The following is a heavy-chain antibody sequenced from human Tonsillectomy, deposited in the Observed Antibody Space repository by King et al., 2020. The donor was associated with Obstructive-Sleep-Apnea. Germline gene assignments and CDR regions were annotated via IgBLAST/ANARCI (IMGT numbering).Heavy chain of an antibody. D-gene: IGHD4-11*01. CDR2: IAASSTST. Sequence: VQLVESGGGLVQPGGSLRLSCAASGFTFSAYSMHWVRQAPGKGLEWVSYIAASSTSTYYADSVKGRLTISRDNAKKSLYLQMNSLRVEDTAVYYCARRDVTSGGMDVWGQGTSVTVSS. J-gene: IGHJ6*02. CDR1: GFTFSAYS. CDR3: ARRDVTSGGMDV. V-gene: IGHV3-48*04.